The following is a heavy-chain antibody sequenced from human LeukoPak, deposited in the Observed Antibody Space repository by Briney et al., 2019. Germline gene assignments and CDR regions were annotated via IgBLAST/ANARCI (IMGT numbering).Heavy chain of an antibody. D-gene: IGHD6-13*01. CDR1: GGSITSYY. V-gene: IGHV4-59*08. Sequence: SEALSLTCTVSGGSITSYYWSWIRQPPGKGLEWIGYIHYSGGTNYNPSLKSRVTISMDTSKNQLSLRLSSVTAADTAVYYCARGLYSSTWPDYWGQGTLVTVSS. J-gene: IGHJ4*02. CDR2: IHYSGGT. CDR3: ARGLYSSTWPDY.